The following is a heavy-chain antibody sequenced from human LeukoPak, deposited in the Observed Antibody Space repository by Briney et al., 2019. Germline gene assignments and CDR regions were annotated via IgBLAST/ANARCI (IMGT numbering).Heavy chain of an antibody. Sequence: SETLSLTCTVSGGSISIYYWSWIRQPPGKGLEWIGYIYNSGSTYYNPSLKSRVTVSVDTSKNQFSLRLSSVTAADAAVYYCVRDRELNYWGQGTLVTVSS. CDR3: VRDRELNY. D-gene: IGHD1-26*01. CDR1: GGSISIYY. J-gene: IGHJ4*02. CDR2: IYNSGST. V-gene: IGHV4-59*01.